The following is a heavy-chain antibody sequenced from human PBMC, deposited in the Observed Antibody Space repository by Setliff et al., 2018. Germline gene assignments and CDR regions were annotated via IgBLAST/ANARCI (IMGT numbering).Heavy chain of an antibody. CDR2: INQDGSAK. J-gene: IGHJ4*02. CDR3: FGAGTCSY. Sequence: PGGSLRLSCAASGFTFSSLWMSWVRQAPGKGPEWVANINQDGSAKFYVDSVKGRFTISRDNAKNSLSLQMNSLRTEDTAVYYCFGAGTCSYWGQGTLVTVSS. CDR1: GFTFSSLW. D-gene: IGHD3-10*01. V-gene: IGHV3-7*01.